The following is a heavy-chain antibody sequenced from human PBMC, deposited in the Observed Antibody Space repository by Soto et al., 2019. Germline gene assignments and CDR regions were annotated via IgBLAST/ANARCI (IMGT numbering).Heavy chain of an antibody. V-gene: IGHV1-2*02. CDR1: GHTFTGHH. J-gene: IGHJ4*02. D-gene: IGHD2-21*02. CDR3: ALEPTGTAGFDY. Sequence: QVQMVQSGAEVKKPGASVKVSCKASGHTFTGHHMHWVRQAPGQGLEWMGLIDLDIGDTNYAQKFQGRVTSTSATSITTAYMELRGLRSDDTAVYYCALEPTGTAGFDYWGQGTLVTVSS. CDR2: IDLDIGDT.